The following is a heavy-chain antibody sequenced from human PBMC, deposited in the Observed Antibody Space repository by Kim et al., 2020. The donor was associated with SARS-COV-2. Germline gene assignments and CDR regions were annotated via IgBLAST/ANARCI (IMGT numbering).Heavy chain of an antibody. CDR3: VKSSNRYKGPFYY. Sequence: GASLRLSCAASGFIFKNYVMNWVRQTPGKGLEWVASSSGSAANTKYADSVRCRFTISRDNSKNTLSLQMDTLSGDDTAVYYCVKSSNRYKGPFYYSGQGT. CDR2: SSGSAANT. J-gene: IGHJ4*02. V-gene: IGHV3-23*01. D-gene: IGHD1-20*01. CDR1: GFIFKNYV.